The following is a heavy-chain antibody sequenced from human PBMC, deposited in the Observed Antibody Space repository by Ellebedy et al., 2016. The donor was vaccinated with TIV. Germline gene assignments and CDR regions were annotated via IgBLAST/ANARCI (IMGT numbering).Heavy chain of an antibody. CDR3: ARGVAWVATSGYFDY. CDR1: GGSISSGDYY. J-gene: IGHJ4*02. D-gene: IGHD5-12*01. CDR2: IYYSGST. V-gene: IGHV4-30-4*01. Sequence: LRLXXTVSGGSISSGDYYWSWSRQPPGKGLEWIGYIYYSGSTYYNPSLKSRVTISVDTSKNQFSLKLSSVTAADTAVYYCARGVAWVATSGYFDYWGQGTLVTVSS.